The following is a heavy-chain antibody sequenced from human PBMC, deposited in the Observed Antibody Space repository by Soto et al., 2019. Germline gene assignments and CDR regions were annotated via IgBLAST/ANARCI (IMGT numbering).Heavy chain of an antibody. Sequence: VKVSCEASGGTFSSYAISWVRQAPVEGLEWMGGIIPIFGTANYAQKFQGRVTITADESTSTAYMELSSLRSEDTAVYYCARDRGAVKYYYYGMDVWGQGTTVTVSS. CDR3: ARDRGAVKYYYYGMDV. D-gene: IGHD3-10*01. J-gene: IGHJ6*02. CDR2: IIPIFGTA. CDR1: GGTFSSYA. V-gene: IGHV1-69*01.